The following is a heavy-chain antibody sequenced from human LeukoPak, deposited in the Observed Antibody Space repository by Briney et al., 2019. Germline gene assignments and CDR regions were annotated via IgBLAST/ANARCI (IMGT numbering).Heavy chain of an antibody. CDR2: ISDDGSRQ. J-gene: IGHJ4*02. CDR3: VKDRTGTYTLDY. CDR1: GFTFSNYA. V-gene: IGHV3-30-3*01. D-gene: IGHD3-10*01. Sequence: GGSLRLSCAATGFTFSNYAIHWGRQAPGKGLEWVAFISDDGSRQHYADSVKVRSTISRDNSKNTLNLQMNSLRAEDTAVYYCVKDRTGTYTLDYWGQGTLVTVSS.